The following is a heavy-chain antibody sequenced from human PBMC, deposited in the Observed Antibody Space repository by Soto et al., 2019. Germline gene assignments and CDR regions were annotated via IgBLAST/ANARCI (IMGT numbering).Heavy chain of an antibody. Sequence: GGSLRLSCAASGFTFGDYAMHWVRQAPGKGLEWVSGISWNSGSIGYADSVKGRFTISRDNAKNSLYLQMNSLRAEDTALYYCAKDAGDYDFSAWFDPWGQGTLVTVSS. CDR3: AKDAGDYDFSAWFDP. CDR1: GFTFGDYA. J-gene: IGHJ5*02. CDR2: ISWNSGSI. D-gene: IGHD3-3*01. V-gene: IGHV3-9*01.